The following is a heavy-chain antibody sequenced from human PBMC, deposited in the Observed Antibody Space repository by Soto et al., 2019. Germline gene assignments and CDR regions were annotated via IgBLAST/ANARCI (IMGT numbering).Heavy chain of an antibody. CDR1: GFTFSSYG. CDR3: ASGQHLAHPYFGI. Sequence: PGGSLRLSCAASGFTFSSYGMLWVRQAPGKGLEWVAVISYDGSNKYYADSVKGRFTISRDNSRNTLYLQMNSLRAEDTAVYYFASGQHLAHPYFGIWGQGTM. J-gene: IGHJ3*02. CDR2: ISYDGSNK. D-gene: IGHD1-1*01. V-gene: IGHV3-30*03.